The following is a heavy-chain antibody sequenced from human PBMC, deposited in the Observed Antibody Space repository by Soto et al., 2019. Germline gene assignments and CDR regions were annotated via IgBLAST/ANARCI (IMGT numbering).Heavy chain of an antibody. D-gene: IGHD6-13*01. CDR3: AREVSSTNWFDP. V-gene: IGHV1-69*01. J-gene: IGHJ5*02. CDR2: IIPICGTA. CDR1: GGTFSSYA. Sequence: QVQLVQSGVEVKKPGSSVKVSCKASGGTFSSYAISWVRQAPGQGLEWMGGIIPICGTANYAQKFQGRVTITADESTSTAYMELSSLRSEDTAVYYCAREVSSTNWFDPWGQGTLVTVSS.